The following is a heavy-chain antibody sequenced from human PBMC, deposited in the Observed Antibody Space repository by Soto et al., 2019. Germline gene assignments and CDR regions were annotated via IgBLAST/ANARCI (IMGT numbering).Heavy chain of an antibody. CDR2: IYYSGYT. D-gene: IGHD3-16*01. Sequence: QLQLQESGPGLVKPSETLSLTCTVSGGSISSSSYYLGWIRQPPGKGLEWIGSIYYSGYTYYNPALKTRATITVYTSKNQFSLNLSSVTAADTAVYYCARHNGPRYVGYYYDTDVWGQGTTVTVSS. V-gene: IGHV4-39*01. J-gene: IGHJ6*02. CDR3: ARHNGPRYVGYYYDTDV. CDR1: GGSISSSSYY.